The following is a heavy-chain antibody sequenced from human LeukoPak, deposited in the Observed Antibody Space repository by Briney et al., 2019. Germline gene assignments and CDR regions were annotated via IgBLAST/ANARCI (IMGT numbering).Heavy chain of an antibody. CDR1: GFTVSSNY. CDR3: SRVSYYASSGYYFLLHVHY. D-gene: IGHD3-22*01. Sequence: GGSLRLSCAASGFTVSSNYMSWVRQAPGKGLEWVSVIYSGGSTYYADSVRGRFTISRDNSKNTLYLQMNSLGAEDTAVYYCSRVSYYASSGYYFLLHVHYWGHGTLVNVSS. CDR2: IYSGGST. V-gene: IGHV3-53*01. J-gene: IGHJ4*01.